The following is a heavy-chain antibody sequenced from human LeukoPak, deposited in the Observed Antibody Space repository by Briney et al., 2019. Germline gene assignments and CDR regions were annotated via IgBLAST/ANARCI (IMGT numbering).Heavy chain of an antibody. Sequence: PSETLSLTCTVSGGSISSYYWSWIRQPPGKGLEWIGYMYYSGSTHYNPSLESRVTISIDTSKKQLSLKLTSVTAADTAVYYCARDLGGCTNGVCYKHYYYMGVWGKGTTVTVSS. CDR2: MYYSGST. CDR3: ARDLGGCTNGVCYKHYYYMGV. D-gene: IGHD2-8*01. CDR1: GGSISSYY. J-gene: IGHJ6*03. V-gene: IGHV4-59*01.